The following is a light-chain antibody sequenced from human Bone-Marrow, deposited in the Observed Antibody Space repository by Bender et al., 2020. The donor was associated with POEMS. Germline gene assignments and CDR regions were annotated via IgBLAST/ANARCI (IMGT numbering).Light chain of an antibody. CDR3: QSAASSSSPWV. V-gene: IGLV3-25*03. CDR2: KDV. J-gene: IGLJ3*02. CDR1: ALPSQF. Sequence: SFELTQTPSVSVSPGQTARITCSGDALPSQFTYWFQQKPGQAPVLVIYKDVERPSGIPERFAGSSSGTTVTLTISGVQAEDEADYYCQSAASSSSPWVFGGGTKLTVL.